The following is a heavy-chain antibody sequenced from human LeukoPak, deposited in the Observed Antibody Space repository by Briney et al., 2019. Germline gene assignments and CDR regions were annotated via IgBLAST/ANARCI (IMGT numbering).Heavy chain of an antibody. CDR1: GFNFGNHW. J-gene: IGHJ4*02. V-gene: IGHV3-7*03. Sequence: GGSLRLSCAASGFNFGNHWMDWVRQAPGQGLEWVANIKEDGTLAYYADSVRGRFSISRDNTRNSLFLQMNGLRAEDTAVYFCVREGYNQNRFDFWGQGTLITVSS. CDR3: VREGYNQNRFDF. CDR2: IKEDGTLA. D-gene: IGHD1-14*01.